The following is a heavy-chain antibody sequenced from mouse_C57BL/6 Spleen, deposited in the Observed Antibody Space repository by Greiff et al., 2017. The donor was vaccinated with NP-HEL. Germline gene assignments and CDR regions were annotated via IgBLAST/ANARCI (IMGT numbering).Heavy chain of an antibody. V-gene: IGHV1-4*01. CDR2: INPSSGYT. CDR3: ARDDYDYFDY. J-gene: IGHJ2*01. D-gene: IGHD2-4*01. CDR1: GYTFTSYT. Sequence: VQLQESGAELARPGASVKMSCKASGYTFTSYTMHWVKQRPGQGLEWIGYINPSSGYTKYNQKFKDKATLTADKSSSTAYMQLSSLTSEDSAVYYCARDDYDYFDYWGQGTTLTVSS.